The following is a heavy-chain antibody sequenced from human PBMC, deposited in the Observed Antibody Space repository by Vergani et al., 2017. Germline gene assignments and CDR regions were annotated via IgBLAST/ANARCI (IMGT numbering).Heavy chain of an antibody. D-gene: IGHD2-2*01. CDR2: VSTGTKSQ. Sequence: QLVESGGGWVQPGGSLRLSCVVSGFDFSSYIMNWDRQAPGKGLEWVSFVSTGTKSQAYAESVKGRFTISRDSAKNSLYLQMASLRAEDTAVYYCAREYSSTSGRAFDFWGQGTKVTVSS. CDR3: AREYSSTSGRAFDF. V-gene: IGHV3-48*01. J-gene: IGHJ3*01. CDR1: GFDFSSYI.